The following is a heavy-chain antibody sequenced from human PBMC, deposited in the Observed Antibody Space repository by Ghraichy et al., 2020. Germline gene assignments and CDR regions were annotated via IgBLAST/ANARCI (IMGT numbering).Heavy chain of an antibody. CDR1: GFTFSDHF. J-gene: IGHJ6*03. CDR3: VRDSIYYYVDV. CDR2: CRNKASSYST. D-gene: IGHD3-9*01. Sequence: SCAASGFTFSDHFMDWVRQAPGKGLEWVGRCRNKASSYSTEYAASVKGRFTVSRDDLKNSLYLQMNSLKTEDTAVYYCVRDSIYYYVDVWGKGTTVTVSS. V-gene: IGHV3-72*01.